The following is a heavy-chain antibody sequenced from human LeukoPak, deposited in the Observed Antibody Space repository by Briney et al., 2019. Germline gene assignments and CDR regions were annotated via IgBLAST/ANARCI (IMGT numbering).Heavy chain of an antibody. V-gene: IGHV3-20*04. CDR3: ARDRRYNWNYDLTYYYYYYYMDV. J-gene: IGHJ6*03. Sequence: GGSLRLSCAASGFTFDDYGMSWVRQAPGKGLEWVSGINWNGGSTDYADSVKGRFTISRDNAKNSLYLQMNSLRAKDTAVYYCARDRRYNWNYDLTYYYYYYYMDVWGKGTTVTVSS. CDR1: GFTFDDYG. CDR2: INWNGGST. D-gene: IGHD1-7*01.